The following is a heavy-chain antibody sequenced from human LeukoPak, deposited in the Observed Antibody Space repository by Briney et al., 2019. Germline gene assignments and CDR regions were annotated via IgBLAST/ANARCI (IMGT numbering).Heavy chain of an antibody. CDR1: GFTVSSNY. D-gene: IGHD3-10*01. Sequence: GGSLRLSCAASGFTVSSNYMSWVRQAPGKGLEWVSVIYSGGSTYYADSVKGRFTISRDNSKNTLYLQMNSLRAEDTAVYYCARDEPIITMVRGVIYDWGQGTLVTVSS. CDR3: ARDEPIITMVRGVIYD. J-gene: IGHJ4*02. V-gene: IGHV3-66*01. CDR2: IYSGGST.